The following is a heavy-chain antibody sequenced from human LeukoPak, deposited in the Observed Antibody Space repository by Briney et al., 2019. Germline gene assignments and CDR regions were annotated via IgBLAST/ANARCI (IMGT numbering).Heavy chain of an antibody. D-gene: IGHD1-1*01. V-gene: IGHV3-48*02. CDR2: IRTTAEGAKYA. Sequence: PGGSLRLSCATSGFSFTDYPMNWVRQAPGKGLEWISNIRTTAEGAKYAYYADSVKGRVTISRDDGKNTLYLHMNSLGDDDTAVYYCATDQRCAFDYWGQGILVTVSS. CDR3: ATDQRCAFDY. J-gene: IGHJ4*02. CDR1: GFSFTDYP.